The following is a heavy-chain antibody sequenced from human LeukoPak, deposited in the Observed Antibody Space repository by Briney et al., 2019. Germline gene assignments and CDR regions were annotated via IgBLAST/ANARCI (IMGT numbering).Heavy chain of an antibody. CDR1: GFTVSSNY. V-gene: IGHV3-7*01. CDR2: IKQDGSEK. J-gene: IGHJ6*02. Sequence: AGGSLRLTCAASGFTVSSNYMSWVRQAPGKGLEWVANIKQDGSEKYYVDSVKGRFTISRDNAKNSLYLQMNSLRAEDTAVYYCAREGPINGMDVWGQGTTVTVSS. CDR3: AREGPINGMDV.